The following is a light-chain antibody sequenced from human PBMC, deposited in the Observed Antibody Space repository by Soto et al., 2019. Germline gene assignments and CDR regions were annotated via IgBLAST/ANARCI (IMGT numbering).Light chain of an antibody. V-gene: IGLV2-14*01. Sequence: QSALTQPASVSESPGQSITISCAGTSSDVGGYNYVSWYQQLSDKAPKLMIYEVSNRPSGVSNRVSGSKSGNTASLTISGLQAEDEADYYCTSYTSSSTYVFGTGTKLTVL. CDR3: TSYTSSSTYV. CDR2: EVS. CDR1: SSDVGGYNY. J-gene: IGLJ1*01.